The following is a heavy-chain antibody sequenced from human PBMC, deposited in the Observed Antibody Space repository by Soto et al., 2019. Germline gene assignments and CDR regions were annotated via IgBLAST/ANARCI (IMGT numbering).Heavy chain of an antibody. D-gene: IGHD3-10*01. J-gene: IGHJ4*02. CDR1: GYTFTSDG. V-gene: IGHV1-18*01. CDR2: ISAYNGNT. Sequence: QVQLVQSGAEVKKPGASVKVSCKASGYTFTSDGISWVRQAPGQGLEWMGWISAYNGNTNYAQKLQRRVTMTTDTSTSTADMELRSLRSKATAVDYCARVGSALDYWGQGTLVTVSS. CDR3: ARVGSALDY.